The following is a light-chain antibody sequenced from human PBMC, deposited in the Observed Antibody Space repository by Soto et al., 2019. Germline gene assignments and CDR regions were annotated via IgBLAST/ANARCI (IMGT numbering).Light chain of an antibody. J-gene: IGLJ2*01. Sequence: QSVLTQPPSVSAAPGQKVTISCSGSSSNIGNNYVSWYQQIPGTAPKLLIYDNNKRPSGIPDRFSGSKSGTSATLGITGLQTGDEADYYCGTWDSRLSAMVFGVGTTLTVL. CDR1: SSNIGNNY. CDR2: DNN. CDR3: GTWDSRLSAMV. V-gene: IGLV1-51*01.